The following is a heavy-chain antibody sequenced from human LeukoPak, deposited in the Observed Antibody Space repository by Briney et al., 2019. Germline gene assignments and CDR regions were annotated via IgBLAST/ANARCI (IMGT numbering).Heavy chain of an antibody. Sequence: SETLSLTCTVSVGSISSYYWSWIRQPAGEGLEWIGPFHTRGRTKLHPSIKSRVTISVDTSKNQFSLKLSSVTAADTAVYYCARERSSGWYFAFDIWGQGTMVTVSS. J-gene: IGHJ3*02. CDR3: ARERSSGWYFAFDI. D-gene: IGHD6-19*01. V-gene: IGHV4-4*07. CDR1: VGSISSYY. CDR2: FHTRGRT.